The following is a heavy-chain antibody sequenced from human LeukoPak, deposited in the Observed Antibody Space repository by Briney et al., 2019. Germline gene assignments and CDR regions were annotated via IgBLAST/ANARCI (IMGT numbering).Heavy chain of an antibody. CDR2: MSHRGST. J-gene: IGHJ3*02. CDR3: AVRGAAAGKDAFDI. V-gene: IGHV4-39*01. Sequence: SETLSLTCTVSGGSMTSGNYYWGWIRQPPGKGLEWIGSMSHRGSTYYNPSLESRVTVSVDTSMSQFPLKLSSVTAAGTAVYYCAVRGAAAGKDAFDIWGQGTMVTVSS. CDR1: GGSMTSGNYY. D-gene: IGHD6-13*01.